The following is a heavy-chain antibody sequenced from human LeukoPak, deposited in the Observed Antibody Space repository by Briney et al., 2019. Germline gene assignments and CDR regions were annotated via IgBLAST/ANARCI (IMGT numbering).Heavy chain of an antibody. CDR2: ISSSGSTI. CDR1: GFTFSDYY. CDR3: ARNWNYPPRHFDY. J-gene: IGHJ4*02. D-gene: IGHD1-7*01. V-gene: IGHV3-11*01. Sequence: AGGSLRLSCAASGFTFSDYYMSWIRQAPGKGLEWVSYISSSGSTIYYADSVKGRFTISRDNAKNSLYLQMNSLRAEDTAVYYCARNWNYPPRHFDYWGQETLVTVSS.